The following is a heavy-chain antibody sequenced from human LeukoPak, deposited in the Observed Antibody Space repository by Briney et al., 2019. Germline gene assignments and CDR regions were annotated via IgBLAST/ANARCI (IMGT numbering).Heavy chain of an antibody. V-gene: IGHV3-30*18. CDR1: GFTFSSYG. J-gene: IGHJ4*02. CDR2: ISYDGSNK. D-gene: IGHD1-26*01. Sequence: GSLRLSCSASGFTFSSYGMHWVRQAPGKGLEWGAVISYDGSNKYYADSVKGRFTISRDNYKNTLYLQMNSLRAEDTAVYYCAKDSGGIVGDTEDYWGQGTLVTVSS. CDR3: AKDSGGIVGDTEDY.